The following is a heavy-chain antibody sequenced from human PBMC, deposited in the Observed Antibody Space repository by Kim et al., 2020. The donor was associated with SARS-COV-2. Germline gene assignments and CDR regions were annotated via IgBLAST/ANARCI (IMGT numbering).Heavy chain of an antibody. J-gene: IGHJ4*02. V-gene: IGHV1-3*01. CDR1: GYTFTSYA. CDR3: AAGGMYYDYVWGSYRYGGPIDY. D-gene: IGHD3-16*02. Sequence: ASVKVSCKASGYTFTSYAMHWVRQAPGQRLEWMGWINAGNGNTKYSQKFQGRVTITRDTSASTAYMELSSLRSEDTAVYYCAAGGMYYDYVWGSYRYGGPIDYWGQGTLVTVSS. CDR2: INAGNGNT.